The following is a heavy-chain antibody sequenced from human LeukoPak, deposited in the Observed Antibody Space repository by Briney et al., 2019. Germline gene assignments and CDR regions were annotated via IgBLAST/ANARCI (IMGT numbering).Heavy chain of an antibody. CDR3: ARDRYPYRYSHGHWFDP. V-gene: IGHV3-30*04. D-gene: IGHD5-18*01. J-gene: IGHJ5*02. CDR1: EFTLSNYA. Sequence: PGRSLRLSCAASEFTLSNYAMHWVRQAQGRGLEWVAVISYGANHKYYADSVKGRVTISRDNSKNTQYLKMNSLRAEDTAVYYCARDRYPYRYSHGHWFDPWGQGTLVTVST. CDR2: ISYGANHK.